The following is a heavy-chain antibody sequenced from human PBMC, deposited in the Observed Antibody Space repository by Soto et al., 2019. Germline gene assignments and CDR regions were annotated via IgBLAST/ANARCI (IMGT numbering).Heavy chain of an antibody. D-gene: IGHD3-3*01. Sequence: SVKVSCKASGGTFSSYAISWVRQAPGQGLEWMGGIIPIFGTANYAQKFQGRVTITADESTSTAYMELSSLRSEDTAVYYCEGSKGIFGGVPDAYYYDGMDYWGQGTLVTVSS. J-gene: IGHJ4*02. CDR2: IIPIFGTA. V-gene: IGHV1-69*13. CDR3: EGSKGIFGGVPDAYYYDGMDY. CDR1: GGTFSSYA.